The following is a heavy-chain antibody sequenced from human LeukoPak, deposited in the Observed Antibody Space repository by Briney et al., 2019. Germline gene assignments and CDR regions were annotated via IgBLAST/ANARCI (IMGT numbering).Heavy chain of an antibody. V-gene: IGHV3-23*01. CDR3: AKDDGTYYYDSSGYYPFDY. D-gene: IGHD3-22*01. CDR1: GSTFSSYA. CDR2: ISGSGGST. Sequence: GGSLRLSCAASGSTFSSYAMSWVRQAPGKGLEWVSAISGSGGSTYYADSVKGRFTISKDNSKNTLYLQMNSLRAEDTAVYYCAKDDGTYYYDSSGYYPFDYWGQGTLVTVSS. J-gene: IGHJ4*02.